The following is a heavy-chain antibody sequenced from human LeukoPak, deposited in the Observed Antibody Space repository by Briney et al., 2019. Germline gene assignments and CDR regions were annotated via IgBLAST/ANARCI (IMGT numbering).Heavy chain of an antibody. CDR2: IFPIFGTA. CDR1: GGTFSSYA. D-gene: IGHD3-9*01. V-gene: IGHV1-69*13. CDR3: ARAPPTGPMVYYFDY. J-gene: IGHJ4*02. Sequence: SVKVSCKASGGTFSSYAISWVRQAPGQGLKWMGVIFPIFGTANHAQNFEGRVTITADESTSTAYMELSRLRSEDTAVYYCARAPPTGPMVYYFDYWGQGTLVTVSS.